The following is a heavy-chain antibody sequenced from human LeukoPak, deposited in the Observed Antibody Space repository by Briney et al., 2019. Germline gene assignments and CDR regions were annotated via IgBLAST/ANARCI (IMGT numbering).Heavy chain of an antibody. V-gene: IGHV3-74*01. D-gene: IGHD3-10*02. CDR3: AIQTTFVRSVKGF. Sequence: PGGSLRLSCAASGFTFSSYWMHWVRQAPGKGLVWVSRINSDGSDTSYADSVKGRFTISRDNAKNTLYLQMNSLRAEDTAVYYCAIQTTFVRSVKGFWGLGTLVTVSA. J-gene: IGHJ4*02. CDR1: GFTFSSYW. CDR2: INSDGSDT.